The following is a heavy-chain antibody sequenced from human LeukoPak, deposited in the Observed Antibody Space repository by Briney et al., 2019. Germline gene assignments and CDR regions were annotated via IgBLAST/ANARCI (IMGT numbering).Heavy chain of an antibody. Sequence: GGSLRLSCAASGFIFSTYNMNWVRQAPGKGLEWVSSISSSSGYIFYADSVKGRFTISRDNAKNSLYLHMNSLRAEDTAVYYCARVGLRDGYNKRFDYWGQGTLVIVSS. V-gene: IGHV3-21*01. J-gene: IGHJ4*02. CDR1: GFIFSTYN. CDR2: ISSSSGYI. CDR3: ARVGLRDGYNKRFDY. D-gene: IGHD5-24*01.